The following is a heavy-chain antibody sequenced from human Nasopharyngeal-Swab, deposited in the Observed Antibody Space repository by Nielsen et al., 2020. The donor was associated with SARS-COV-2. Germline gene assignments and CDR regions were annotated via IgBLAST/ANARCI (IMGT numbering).Heavy chain of an antibody. J-gene: IGHJ6*02. CDR3: ARARYYDSSGYGGYYYYGMDV. Sequence: SETLSLTCAVYGGSFSGYYWSWIRQPPGKGLEWIGELNPSGSTNYNPSLKSRVTISVDTSTNQFSLKLSSVTAADTAVYYCARARYYDSSGYGGYYYYGMDVWGQGTTVTVSS. CDR2: LNPSGST. CDR1: GGSFSGYY. D-gene: IGHD3-22*01. V-gene: IGHV4-34*01.